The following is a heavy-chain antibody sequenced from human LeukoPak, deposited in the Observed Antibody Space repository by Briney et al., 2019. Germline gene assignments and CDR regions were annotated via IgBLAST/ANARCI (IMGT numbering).Heavy chain of an antibody. J-gene: IGHJ4*02. CDR3: ARAPEWLAIYYFDY. D-gene: IGHD6-19*01. V-gene: IGHV3-74*01. Sequence: GGSLRLSCAASGFTFRSYWMHWVRHAPGKGLVWVSRIKSYGSKTSYADSVKGRFTISRDNTKNTLYLQMNSLRAEDTAVYYCARAPEWLAIYYFDYWGQGTLVTVSS. CDR2: IKSYGSKT. CDR1: GFTFRSYW.